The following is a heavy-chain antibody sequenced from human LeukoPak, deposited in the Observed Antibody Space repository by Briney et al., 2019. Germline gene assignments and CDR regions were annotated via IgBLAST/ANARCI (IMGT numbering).Heavy chain of an antibody. Sequence: SVKVSCKASGGTFSRYAISWVRQAPGQGLEWMGGIIPIFGTANYAQKFQGGVTITADESTSTAYMEVSSLRSEDTAVYYCARAYSGYDFFDYWGQGILVTVSS. CDR3: ARAYSGYDFFDY. CDR2: IIPIFGTA. D-gene: IGHD5-12*01. J-gene: IGHJ4*02. CDR1: GGTFSRYA. V-gene: IGHV1-69*01.